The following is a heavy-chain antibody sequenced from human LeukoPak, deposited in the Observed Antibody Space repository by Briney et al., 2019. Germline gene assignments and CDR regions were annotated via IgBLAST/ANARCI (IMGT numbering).Heavy chain of an antibody. CDR3: ARPGRKSTSPTDY. CDR2: MNPNSGNT. Sequence: GASVKVSCKASGYTFTSYDINWVRQATGQGLEWMGWMNPNSGNTGYAQKFQGRVTMTRNTSISTAYMKLSSLRSEDTAVYYCARPGRKSTSPTDYWGQGTLVTVSS. V-gene: IGHV1-8*01. D-gene: IGHD2-2*01. J-gene: IGHJ4*02. CDR1: GYTFTSYD.